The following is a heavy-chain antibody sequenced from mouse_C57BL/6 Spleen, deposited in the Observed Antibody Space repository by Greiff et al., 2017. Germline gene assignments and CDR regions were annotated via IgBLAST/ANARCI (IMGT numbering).Heavy chain of an antibody. Sequence: VQLQQPGPELVMPGASVKLSCKASGYTFTDYYIHWVKQRPGQGLEWIGEIDPCNGNTKYNQKFKGKSTLTVDTSSSTAYMQLSSLTSEDSAVYFCERSGYGYHFAYWGKGTLVTVSA. V-gene: IGHV1-84*01. D-gene: IGHD2-2*01. CDR2: IDPCNGNT. J-gene: IGHJ3*01. CDR1: GYTFTDYY. CDR3: ERSGYGYHFAY.